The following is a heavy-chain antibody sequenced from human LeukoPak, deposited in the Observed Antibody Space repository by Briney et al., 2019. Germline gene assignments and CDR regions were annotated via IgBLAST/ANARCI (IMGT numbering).Heavy chain of an antibody. D-gene: IGHD3-16*02. V-gene: IGHV3-30-3*01. J-gene: IGHJ4*02. CDR1: GFTFSSYA. CDR2: ISYDGSNK. Sequence: QPGRSLRLSYAASGFTFSSYAMHWVRQAPGKGLEWVAVISYDGSNKYYADSVKGRFTISRDNSKNTLYLQMNSLRAEDTAVYYCARDRSRYVWGSYRPYWGQGTLVTVSS. CDR3: ARDRSRYVWGSYRPY.